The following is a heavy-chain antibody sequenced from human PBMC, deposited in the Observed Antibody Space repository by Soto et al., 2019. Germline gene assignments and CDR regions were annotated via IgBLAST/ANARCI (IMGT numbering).Heavy chain of an antibody. D-gene: IGHD3-3*01. J-gene: IGHJ6*02. V-gene: IGHV5-10-1*01. Sequence: PGESLKISCKGSGYSFTTYWISWVRQMPGKGLEWMGRIDPSDSYTNYSPSFQGHVTISADKSISTAYLQWSSLKASDTAVYYCAKGFWSGRLYYGLDVWGQGTTVTVSS. CDR1: GYSFTTYW. CDR2: IDPSDSYT. CDR3: AKGFWSGRLYYGLDV.